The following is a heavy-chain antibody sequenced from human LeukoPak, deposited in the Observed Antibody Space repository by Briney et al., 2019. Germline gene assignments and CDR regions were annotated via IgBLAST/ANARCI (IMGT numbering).Heavy chain of an antibody. V-gene: IGHV3-48*02. CDR3: ARGGYYGSGSYYFH. CDR2: ISSSSSTT. Sequence: GGSPRLSCAASGFTFSSYSMNWVRQAPGQGLEWVSYISSSSSTTYYADSVKGRFTISRDNAKNSLYLQMNSLRDEDTAVYYCARGGYYGSGSYYFHWGQGTLVTVSS. CDR1: GFTFSSYS. J-gene: IGHJ4*02. D-gene: IGHD3-10*01.